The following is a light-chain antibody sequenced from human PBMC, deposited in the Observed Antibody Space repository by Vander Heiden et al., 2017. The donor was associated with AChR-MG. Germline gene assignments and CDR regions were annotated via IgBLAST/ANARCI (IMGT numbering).Light chain of an antibody. CDR3: QYDASPNP. CDR2: GAS. Sequence: ENVLTPSPGTLSFSPVERATLSCRASQSVTNRYFEWNQPKPGQAPRLFIYGASSRANGITERSCGSGSGKDFTLTSSRLEHEDFAVYYGQYDASPNPFGQGTKLEIK. V-gene: IGKV3-20*01. CDR1: QSVTNRY. J-gene: IGKJ2*01.